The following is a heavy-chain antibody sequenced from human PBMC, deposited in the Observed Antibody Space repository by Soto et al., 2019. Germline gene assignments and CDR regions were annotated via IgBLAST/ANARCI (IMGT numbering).Heavy chain of an antibody. J-gene: IGHJ4*02. V-gene: IGHV1-46*03. CDR3: ASSTYYYDSSGSY. CDR1: GYTFTSYY. Sequence: ASVKVSCKASGYTFTSYYMHWVRQAPGQGLEWMGIINPLGGSTNYAEKFQGRVTMTRDTSTSTVYMELSSLRFEDTAVYYCASSTYYYDSSGSYWGQGTLVTVSS. D-gene: IGHD3-22*01. CDR2: INPLGGST.